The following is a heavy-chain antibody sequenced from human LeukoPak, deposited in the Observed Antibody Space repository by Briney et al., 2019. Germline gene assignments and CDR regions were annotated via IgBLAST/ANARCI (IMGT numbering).Heavy chain of an antibody. CDR3: AREDVSLDAFDI. CDR2: IRAYNGNT. D-gene: IGHD3-16*01. V-gene: IGHV1-18*01. Sequence: ASVKVSCKASGYRFTSHGINWVRQAPGQGLEWMGWIRAYNGNTNYEQKFQDRVTMTTDTSTSTVHMELRTLRSDDTAMYYCAREDVSLDAFDIWGQGTMVTVSS. CDR1: GYRFTSHG. J-gene: IGHJ3*02.